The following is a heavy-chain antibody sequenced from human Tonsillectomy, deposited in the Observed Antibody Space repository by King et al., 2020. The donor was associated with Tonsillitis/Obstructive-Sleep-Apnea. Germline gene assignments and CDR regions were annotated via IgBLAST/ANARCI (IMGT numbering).Heavy chain of an antibody. CDR2: IWYDGSNK. J-gene: IGHJ6*02. CDR3: ARDGATIVGAAYYYYYGMDV. CDR1: GFTFSTYV. Sequence: QVQLQESGGGVVQPGRSLRLSCAASGFTFSTYVMHWVRQAPGKGLEWVAVIWYDGSNKYYADSVKGRFTISRDNSKNTLYLQMNSLRAEDTAVYYCARDGATIVGAAYYYYYGMDVWGQGTTVTVSS. V-gene: IGHV3-33*01. D-gene: IGHD1-26*01.